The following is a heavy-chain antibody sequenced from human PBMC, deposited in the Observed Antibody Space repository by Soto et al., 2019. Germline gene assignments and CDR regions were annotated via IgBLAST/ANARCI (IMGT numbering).Heavy chain of an antibody. CDR1: GGTFSSYA. Sequence: SVKVSCKASGGTFSSYAISWVRQAPGQGLEWMGGIIPIFGTANYAQKFQGRVTITADESTSTAYMELSSLRSEDTAVYYCARKIVAAGPTYYYYGMDVWGQGTTVTVSS. CDR2: IIPIFGTA. J-gene: IGHJ6*02. CDR3: ARKIVAAGPTYYYYGMDV. D-gene: IGHD6-13*01. V-gene: IGHV1-69*13.